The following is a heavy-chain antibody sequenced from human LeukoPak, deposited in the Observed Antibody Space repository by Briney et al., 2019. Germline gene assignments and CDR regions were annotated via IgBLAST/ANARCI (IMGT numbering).Heavy chain of an antibody. Sequence: ASVKVSCKASGYTFTSYDINWVRQATGQGLEWMGWMNPNSGNTGYAQKFQGRVTITRNTSISTAYMELSSLRSEDTAVYYCAINIVVAHPFDYWGQGTLVTVSS. CDR3: AINIVVAHPFDY. J-gene: IGHJ4*02. CDR1: GYTFTSYD. V-gene: IGHV1-8*03. CDR2: MNPNSGNT. D-gene: IGHD2-21*01.